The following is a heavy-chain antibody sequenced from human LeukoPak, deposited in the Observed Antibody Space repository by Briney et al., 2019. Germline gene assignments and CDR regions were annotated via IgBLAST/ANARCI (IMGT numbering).Heavy chain of an antibody. CDR2: YSAYNGNT. V-gene: IGHV1-18*01. D-gene: IGHD1-26*01. Sequence: ASVKVSCKASDYTFTSYGISWVRQAPGQGLEWMGWYSAYNGNTNYAQKLQGRVTMTTDTSTSTAYMELRSLRSDDTAVYYCARDRIVGATTTSEFDYWGQGTLVTVSS. CDR3: ARDRIVGATTTSEFDY. J-gene: IGHJ4*02. CDR1: DYTFTSYG.